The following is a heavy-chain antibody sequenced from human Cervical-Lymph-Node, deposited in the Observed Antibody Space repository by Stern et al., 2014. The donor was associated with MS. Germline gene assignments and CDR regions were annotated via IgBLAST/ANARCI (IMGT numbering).Heavy chain of an antibody. CDR1: GFKFSIYW. Sequence: QMVQSGAELIRPGESLKISCKGSGFKFSIYWIAWVRQMTGKGLEWMGIIYPGDSETRYSPSFQGQVTMSADKSTSTAYLQWSSLNASDTAMYFCARQTTAWASDVWGQGTLVTVSS. D-gene: IGHD1-14*01. V-gene: IGHV5-51*01. J-gene: IGHJ4*02. CDR3: ARQTTAWASDV. CDR2: IYPGDSET.